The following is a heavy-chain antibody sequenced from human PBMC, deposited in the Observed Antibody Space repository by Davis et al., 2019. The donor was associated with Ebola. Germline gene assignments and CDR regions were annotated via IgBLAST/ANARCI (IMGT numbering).Heavy chain of an antibody. J-gene: IGHJ4*02. CDR2: IYYSGST. V-gene: IGHV4-59*08. D-gene: IGHD2-21*02. CDR1: GGSFSGYY. Sequence: SETLSLTCAVYGGSFSGYYWSWIRQPPGKGLEWIGYIYYSGSTNYNPSLKSRVTISVDTSKNQFSLKLSSVTAADTAVYYCARLMTLDYWGQGTLVTVSS. CDR3: ARLMTLDY.